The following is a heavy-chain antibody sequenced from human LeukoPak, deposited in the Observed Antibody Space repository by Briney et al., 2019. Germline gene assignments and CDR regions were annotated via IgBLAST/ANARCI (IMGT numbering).Heavy chain of an antibody. J-gene: IGHJ4*02. CDR3: TRGREGNYGLFDS. D-gene: IGHD3-10*01. V-gene: IGHV3-74*01. CDR2: ISNDGRST. Sequence: GGSLRLSCAASGFSFNSYWMHWVRQAPGSGLVWVSRISNDGRSTSFADSVKGRFTISRDNAKKTLYLQMNSLSAEDTAVYYCTRGREGNYGLFDSWGQGTLVTVSS. CDR1: GFSFNSYW.